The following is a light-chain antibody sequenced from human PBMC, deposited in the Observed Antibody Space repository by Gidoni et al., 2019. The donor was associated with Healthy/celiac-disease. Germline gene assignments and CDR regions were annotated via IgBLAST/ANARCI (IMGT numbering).Light chain of an antibody. J-gene: IGKJ2*01. CDR3: QQYGSSPYT. Sequence: EIVLTQTPGTLSLSPGERATLSCRASQSVSSSYLAWYQQKPGQPPRLLIYGASSRATGIPDRFSGSGSGTDFTLTISRLEAEDFAVYYCQQYGSSPYTFXXXTKLEIK. CDR2: GAS. V-gene: IGKV3-20*01. CDR1: QSVSSSY.